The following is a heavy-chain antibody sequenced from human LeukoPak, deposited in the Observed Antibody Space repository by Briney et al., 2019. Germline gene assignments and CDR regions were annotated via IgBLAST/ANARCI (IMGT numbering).Heavy chain of an antibody. D-gene: IGHD5-24*01. CDR1: GGSFSGYY. CDR2: ISHSGST. CDR3: AKVEQTRDYYYYYMDV. V-gene: IGHV4-34*01. Sequence: SSETLSLTCAVYGGSFSGYYWSWIRQPPGKGLEWIGEISHSGSTNYNPSLKSRVTISVDTSKNQFSLKLRSMTAADTAVYYCAKVEQTRDYYYYYMDVWGKGTTVTVSS. J-gene: IGHJ6*03.